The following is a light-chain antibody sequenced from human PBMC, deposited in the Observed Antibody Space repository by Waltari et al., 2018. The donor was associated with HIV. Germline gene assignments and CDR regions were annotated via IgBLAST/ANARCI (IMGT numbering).Light chain of an antibody. Sequence: QSALTQPASVSGSPGQSITISCTGTSSDVGSYNLVSWYQQHPGKAPKLMIYEGSKRPSGVSNRFSGSKAGNTASRTVSGLQAEYEAYYYCCSYAGSSTVVVFGGGTKLTVL. CDR1: SSDVGSYNL. CDR2: EGS. V-gene: IGLV2-23*01. CDR3: CSYAGSSTVVV. J-gene: IGLJ2*01.